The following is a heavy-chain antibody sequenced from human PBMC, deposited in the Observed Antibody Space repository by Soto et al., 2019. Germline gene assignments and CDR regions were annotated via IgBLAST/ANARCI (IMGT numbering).Heavy chain of an antibody. CDR3: ARARAGRANWFDP. CDR1: GGSFSGYY. CDR2: INHSGST. V-gene: IGHV4-34*01. Sequence: QVQLQQWGAGLLKPSETLSLTCAVSGGSFSGYYWSWIRQPPGKGLEWIGEINHSGSTNYNPSLKSRVTISVDTSKNQFSLKLSSVTAADTAVYYCARARAGRANWFDPWGQGTLVTVSS. D-gene: IGHD6-13*01. J-gene: IGHJ5*02.